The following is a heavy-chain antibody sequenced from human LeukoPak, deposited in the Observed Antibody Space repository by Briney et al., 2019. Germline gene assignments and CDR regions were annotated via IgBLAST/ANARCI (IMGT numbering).Heavy chain of an antibody. CDR3: ARRSYYDSGGYYYDF. D-gene: IGHD3-22*01. CDR1: GYSFTNYW. CDR2: IYPDDSDT. Sequence: GESLKISCKGSGYSFTNYWIGWVRQMPGKGLEWMGIIYPDDSDTRYSPSFQGQVTISADKSISTAYLQWSSLKASDTAMYYCARRSYYDSGGYYYDFWGQGTLSPSPQ. J-gene: IGHJ4*02. V-gene: IGHV5-51*01.